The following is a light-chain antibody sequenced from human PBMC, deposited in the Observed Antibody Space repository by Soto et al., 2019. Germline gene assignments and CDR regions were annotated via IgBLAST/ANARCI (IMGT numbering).Light chain of an antibody. CDR1: SSNIGNNY. Sequence: QSALTQPPSVSAAPGQKVTISCSGSSSNIGNNYVSWYQQLPGTAPKLLIYENNKRPSGTPDRFSGSKSGTSATLGITGLQTGDEADYYCGTWDSSLRGVFGGGTKLTVL. V-gene: IGLV1-51*02. J-gene: IGLJ3*02. CDR2: ENN. CDR3: GTWDSSLRGV.